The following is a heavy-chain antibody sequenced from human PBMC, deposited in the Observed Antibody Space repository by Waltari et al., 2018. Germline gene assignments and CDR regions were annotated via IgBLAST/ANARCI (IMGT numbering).Heavy chain of an antibody. J-gene: IGHJ4*02. V-gene: IGHV4-31*01. CDR3: ARGHDYYFDY. Sequence: QVHLQESGPGLVKPSQTLSLNCPVSGDSLNSANSYWSWIRQLPEKGLEWTGYLSHSGTAYYNPSLKDLVTMSIDPSKNQFSLRLSSVTAADTAVYFCARGHDYYFDYWGQGILVAVSS. D-gene: IGHD4-17*01. CDR1: GDSLNSANSY. CDR2: LSHSGTA.